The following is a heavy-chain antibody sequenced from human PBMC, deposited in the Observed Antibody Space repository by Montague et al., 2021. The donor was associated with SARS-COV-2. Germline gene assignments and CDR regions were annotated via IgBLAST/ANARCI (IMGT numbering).Heavy chain of an antibody. CDR1: IGSISSGSYY. CDR3: ARDGYSSGWNGLHWFDP. Sequence: TLSLTCTVSIGSISSGSYYWSWIRRPAGKGLEWIGRIYTSGSTNYNPSLKSRVTISVDTSENQFSLKLSSVTAADTAVYYCARDGYSSGWNGLHWFDPWGQGTLVTVSS. D-gene: IGHD6-25*01. V-gene: IGHV4-61*02. CDR2: IYTSGST. J-gene: IGHJ5*02.